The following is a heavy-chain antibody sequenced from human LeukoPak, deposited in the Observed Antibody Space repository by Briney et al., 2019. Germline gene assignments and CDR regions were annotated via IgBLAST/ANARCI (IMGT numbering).Heavy chain of an antibody. V-gene: IGHV3-74*01. Sequence: GGSLRLSCAASGFTFSSYWMHWVRQAPGKELVWVSRLNGDGSRINYADSVKGRFTISRDNAKNTLYLQMNSLRAEDTAVYYCARGENTYIDYWGQGTLVTVSS. D-gene: IGHD3-16*01. CDR3: ARGENTYIDY. CDR2: LNGDGSRI. J-gene: IGHJ4*02. CDR1: GFTFSSYW.